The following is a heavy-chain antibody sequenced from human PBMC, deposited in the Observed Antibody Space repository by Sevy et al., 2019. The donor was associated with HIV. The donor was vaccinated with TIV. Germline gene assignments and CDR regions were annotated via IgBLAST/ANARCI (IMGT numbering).Heavy chain of an antibody. J-gene: IGHJ2*01. V-gene: IGHV3-21*01. CDR2: ISSSSSYI. CDR1: VFTFSSYS. D-gene: IGHD4-4*01. CDR3: ARATTVTGDWYFDL. Sequence: GGSLRLSCAASVFTFSSYSMNWVRQAPGKGLEWVSSISSSSSYIYYADSVKGRFTISRDNAKNSLYLQMNSLRAEDTAVYYCARATTVTGDWYFDLWGRGTLVTVSS.